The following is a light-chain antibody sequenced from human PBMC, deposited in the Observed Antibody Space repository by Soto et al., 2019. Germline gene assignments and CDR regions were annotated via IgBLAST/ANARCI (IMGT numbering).Light chain of an antibody. CDR3: SSYEGSNTPYV. CDR2: EVN. CDR1: SSDVGGYNY. J-gene: IGLJ1*01. V-gene: IGLV2-8*01. Sequence: QSVLTQPPSASGSPGQSVTISCTGTSSDVGGYNYVSWYQHHPGNAPKLMIYEVNKRTSGVPDRFSGSKSGNTASLTVSGLQAEDEADYYCSSYEGSNTPYVFGTGTKSPS.